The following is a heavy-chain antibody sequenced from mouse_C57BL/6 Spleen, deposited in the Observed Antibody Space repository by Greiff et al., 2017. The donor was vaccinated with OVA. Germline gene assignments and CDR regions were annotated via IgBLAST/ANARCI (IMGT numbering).Heavy chain of an antibody. CDR2: IHPNGGST. CDR3: AREATQGCAY. V-gene: IGHV1-64*01. J-gene: IGHJ3*01. Sequence: VQLQQSGAELVKPGASVKLSCKASGYTFTSYWMHWVKQRPGQGLEWMGIIHPNGGSTNSNENFKGKATLTVDKSSSTAYLQLSSLTSEDSAGYYWAREATQGCAYWGQGTLVTVSA. D-gene: IGHD3-2*02. CDR1: GYTFTSYW.